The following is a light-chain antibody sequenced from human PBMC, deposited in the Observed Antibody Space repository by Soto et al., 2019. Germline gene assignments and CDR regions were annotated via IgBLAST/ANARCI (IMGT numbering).Light chain of an antibody. Sequence: DIQMTQSPSSVSASVGDIVTITCRASQGISIWLDWYQQKPGKAPKLLIYAASSLQSGVPSRFSGSGSGTDFTLTIRSLQPEDFETCYCQQDKSCPLTFGGGAMLEI. CDR3: QQDKSCPLT. CDR2: AAS. V-gene: IGKV1-12*01. J-gene: IGKJ4*01. CDR1: QGISIW.